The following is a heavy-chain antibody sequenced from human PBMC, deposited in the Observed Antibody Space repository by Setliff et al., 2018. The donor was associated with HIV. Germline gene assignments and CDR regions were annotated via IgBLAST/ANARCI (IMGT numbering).Heavy chain of an antibody. CDR2: ISPHNADK. J-gene: IGHJ4*02. V-gene: IGHV1-2*02. D-gene: IGHD7-27*01. Sequence: GASVKVSCKASGYIFTDYFLHWVRQAPGQGREWMGWISPHNADKHIPRTFRGRVTLTRDTSISTAYMELSGLRSDDTAMYYCARQLSNSLDHWGQGTLVTVSS. CDR1: GYIFTDYF. CDR3: ARQLSNSLDH.